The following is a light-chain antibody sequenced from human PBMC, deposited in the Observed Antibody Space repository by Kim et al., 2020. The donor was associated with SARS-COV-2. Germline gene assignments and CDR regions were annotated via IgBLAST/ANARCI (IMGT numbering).Light chain of an antibody. CDR3: QSYDSSLSRLV. CDR1: RSNIGAGYD. CDR2: GDN. J-gene: IGLJ2*01. Sequence: QSVLTQPPSVSGAPGQRVTISCTGSRSNIGAGYDVHWYQQLPGTAPKLLIYGDNNRPSGVPDRFSGSKSGTSASLAITGLQAEDEADYYCQSYDSSLSRLVFGGGTQLTVL. V-gene: IGLV1-40*01.